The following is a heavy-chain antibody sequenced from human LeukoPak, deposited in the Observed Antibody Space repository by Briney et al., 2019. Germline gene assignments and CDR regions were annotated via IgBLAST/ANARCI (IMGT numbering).Heavy chain of an antibody. J-gene: IGHJ4*02. CDR2: ISYDGTNT. V-gene: IGHV3-30*18. CDR3: AKMISRWELPSDY. CDR1: GFTFSNYD. D-gene: IGHD1-26*01. Sequence: PGGSLRLSCAASGFTFSNYDMHWVRQAPGKGLEWVAVISYDGTNTYYIDSVKGRFTISRDNSENTLYLQMNSLRAEDTALYYCAKMISRWELPSDYWGQGALVTVSS.